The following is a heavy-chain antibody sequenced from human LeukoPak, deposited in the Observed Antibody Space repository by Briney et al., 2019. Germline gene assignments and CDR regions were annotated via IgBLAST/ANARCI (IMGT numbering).Heavy chain of an antibody. J-gene: IGHJ4*02. Sequence: PGGSLRLSCAASGFTFNNYDMHWVRQAPGKGLDWVAVISYDGSNKYYVDSVKGRFTISRDNSKNTLYLQMNSLRAEDTAVYYCAKIEEMATISDYWGQGTLVTVSS. CDR2: ISYDGSNK. CDR3: AKIEEMATISDY. V-gene: IGHV3-30*18. D-gene: IGHD5-24*01. CDR1: GFTFNNYD.